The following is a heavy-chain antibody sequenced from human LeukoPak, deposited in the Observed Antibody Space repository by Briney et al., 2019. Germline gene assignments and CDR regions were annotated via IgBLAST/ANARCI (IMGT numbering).Heavy chain of an antibody. Sequence: QPGGSLRLSCAASGFTFSSCGMHWVRQAPGKGLEWVAIVWYDGSKQFYADSVKGRFTISRDNSKNTLYLLMNSLRAEDTAVYYCAKDLRTGDFDFWGQGTLVTVSS. D-gene: IGHD7-27*01. CDR1: GFTFSSCG. CDR3: AKDLRTGDFDF. CDR2: VWYDGSKQ. V-gene: IGHV3-33*06. J-gene: IGHJ4*02.